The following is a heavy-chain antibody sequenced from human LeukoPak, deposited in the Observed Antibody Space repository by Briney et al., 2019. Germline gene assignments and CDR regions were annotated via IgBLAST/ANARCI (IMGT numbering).Heavy chain of an antibody. CDR3: ARVELTILGVVRLNWFDP. Sequence: ASVKVSCKASGYTFTDYYLHWVRQAPGQGLEWMGWINPKSGGTNYAQKFQGRVTMTRDTSISTAYMELSRLRSDDTAVYSCARVELTILGVVRLNWFDPWGQGTLVTVSS. D-gene: IGHD3-3*01. J-gene: IGHJ5*02. CDR1: GYTFTDYY. CDR2: INPKSGGT. V-gene: IGHV1-2*02.